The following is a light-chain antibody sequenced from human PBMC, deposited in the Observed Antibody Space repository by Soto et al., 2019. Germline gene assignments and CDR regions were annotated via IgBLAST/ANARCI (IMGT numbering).Light chain of an antibody. CDR1: QNVDKF. Sequence: IELTPSAATLSFSPGAPATLSCRASQNVDKFLAWYQQQPGQAPRLLIYDASNRATGIPARFSGSGSGTDFTLTSSSLEPEDFAVYYCQHRRNLPLTFGGGTKVDI. J-gene: IGKJ4*01. CDR2: DAS. CDR3: QHRRNLPLT. V-gene: IGKV3-11*01.